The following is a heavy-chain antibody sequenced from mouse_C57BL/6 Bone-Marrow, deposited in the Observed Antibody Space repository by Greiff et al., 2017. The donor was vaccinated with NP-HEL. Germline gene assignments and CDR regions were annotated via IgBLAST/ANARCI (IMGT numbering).Heavy chain of an antibody. V-gene: IGHV1-81*01. CDR3: ARWYYGRSYRWYFDV. Sequence: VKVVESGAELARPGASVKLSCKASGYTFTSYGISWVKQRPGQGLEWIGEIYPRSGNTYYNEKFKGKATLTADKSSSTAYMELLSLTSEDSAVYFCARWYYGRSYRWYFDVWGTGTTVTVSS. CDR2: IYPRSGNT. J-gene: IGHJ1*03. D-gene: IGHD1-1*01. CDR1: GYTFTSYG.